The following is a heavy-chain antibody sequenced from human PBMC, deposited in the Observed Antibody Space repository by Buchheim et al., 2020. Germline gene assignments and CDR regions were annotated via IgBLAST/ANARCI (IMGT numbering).Heavy chain of an antibody. J-gene: IGHJ4*02. D-gene: IGHD2-21*02. CDR1: GFTFSSYA. CDR2: ISGSGGST. CDR3: AKVLVAYCGGDCPGGFDY. V-gene: IGHV3-23*01. Sequence: EVQLLESGGGLVQPGGSLRLSCAASGFTFSSYAMSWVRQAPGKGLEWVSAISGSGGSTYYADSVRGRFTISRDNSKNTLYLQMNSLRAEDTAVYYCAKVLVAYCGGDCPGGFDYWGQGTL.